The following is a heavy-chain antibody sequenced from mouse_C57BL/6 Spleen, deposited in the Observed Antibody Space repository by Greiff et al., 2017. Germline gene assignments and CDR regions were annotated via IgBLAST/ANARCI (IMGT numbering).Heavy chain of an antibody. J-gene: IGHJ4*01. CDR2: ISSGGDYI. D-gene: IGHD2-5*01. V-gene: IGHV5-9-1*02. CDR3: TRAYYSNYEDYAMDY. CDR1: GFTFSSYA. Sequence: DVKLEESGEGLVKPGGSLKLSCAASGFTFSSYAMSWVRQTPEKRLEWVAYISSGGDYIYYADTVKGRFTISRDNARNTLYLQMSSLKSEDTVMYYCTRAYYSNYEDYAMDYWGQGTSVTVSS.